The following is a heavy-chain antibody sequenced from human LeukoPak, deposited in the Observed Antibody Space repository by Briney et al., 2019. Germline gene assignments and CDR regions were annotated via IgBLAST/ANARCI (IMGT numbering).Heavy chain of an antibody. D-gene: IGHD3-10*01. Sequence: SVKVSCKASGGTFSSYAISWVRQAPGQGLEWMGRIIPIFGTANYAQKFQGRVTITTDESTSTAYMELSSLRSEDTAVYYCARDPSGLLWFGEFQNWFDPRGQGTLVTVSS. CDR1: GGTFSSYA. CDR2: IIPIFGTA. V-gene: IGHV1-69*05. CDR3: ARDPSGLLWFGEFQNWFDP. J-gene: IGHJ5*02.